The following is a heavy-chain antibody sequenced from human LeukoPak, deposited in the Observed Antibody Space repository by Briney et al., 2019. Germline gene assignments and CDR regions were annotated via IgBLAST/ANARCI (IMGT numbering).Heavy chain of an antibody. CDR2: IYYSGST. J-gene: IGHJ4*02. V-gene: IGHV4-39*01. D-gene: IGHD3-10*01. CDR3: ARRPLWFGELLDY. CDR1: GGSISSSSYY. Sequence: SETLSLTCTVSGGSISSSSYYWGWIRQPPGKGLEWIGSIYYSGSTYYNPSLKSRVTISVDTSKNQFSLKLSSVTAADTAVYYCARRPLWFGELLDYWGQGTLVTVSS.